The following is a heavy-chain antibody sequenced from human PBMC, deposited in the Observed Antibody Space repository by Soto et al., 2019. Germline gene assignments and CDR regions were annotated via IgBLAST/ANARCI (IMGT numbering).Heavy chain of an antibody. V-gene: IGHV2-5*01. D-gene: IGHD2-2*01. CDR1: GFSLSTSGVG. J-gene: IGHJ4*02. CDR2: IYWNDDK. Sequence: SGPTLVNPTQTLTLTCTFSGFSLSTSGVGVGWIRQPPGKALEWLALIYWNDDKRYSPSLKSRLTITKDTSKNQVVLTMTNMDPVDTATYYCAHTGGRGXWGYCSSTSRPPADFDYWGQGTLVTVSS. CDR3: AHTGGRGXWGYCSSTSRPPADFDY.